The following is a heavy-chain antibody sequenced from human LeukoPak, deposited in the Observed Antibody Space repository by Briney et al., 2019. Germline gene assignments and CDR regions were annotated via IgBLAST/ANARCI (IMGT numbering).Heavy chain of an antibody. CDR2: IYYSGST. CDR1: GGSISSGGYY. Sequence: PSETLSLTCTVSGGSISSGGYYWSWIRQHPGKGLEWIGYIYYSGSTYYNPSLKSRVTISVDTSKNQFSLKLSSVTAADTAVYYCAGTSIACEFFDYWGQGTLVTVSS. J-gene: IGHJ4*02. V-gene: IGHV4-31*03. CDR3: AGTSIACEFFDY. D-gene: IGHD6-6*01.